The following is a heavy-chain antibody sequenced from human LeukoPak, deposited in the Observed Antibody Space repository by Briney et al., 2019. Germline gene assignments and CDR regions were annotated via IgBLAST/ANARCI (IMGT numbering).Heavy chain of an antibody. J-gene: IGHJ4*02. CDR3: AKENDFWSGPEG. D-gene: IGHD3-3*01. V-gene: IGHV3-30*02. Sequence: GGSLRLSCAASGFIFSSYGMHWVRQAPGKGLEWLTFIQFDGSNKLYADSVKGRFTVSRDTSKNTVYLQMTSLRVEDTAVYYCAKENDFWSGPEGWGQGTLVTVSS. CDR1: GFIFSSYG. CDR2: IQFDGSNK.